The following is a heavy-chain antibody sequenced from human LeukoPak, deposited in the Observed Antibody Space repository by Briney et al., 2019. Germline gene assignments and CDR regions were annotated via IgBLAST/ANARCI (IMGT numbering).Heavy chain of an antibody. J-gene: IGHJ4*02. Sequence: SETLSLTCTVSGGSISSCSYYWGWIRQPPGKGLEWIGSIYYSGSTYYNPSLKSRVTISVDTSKNQFSLKLSSVTAADTAVYYCARGAIAAASIDYWGQGTLVTVSS. CDR2: IYYSGST. CDR3: ARGAIAAASIDY. V-gene: IGHV4-39*07. D-gene: IGHD6-13*01. CDR1: GGSISSCSYY.